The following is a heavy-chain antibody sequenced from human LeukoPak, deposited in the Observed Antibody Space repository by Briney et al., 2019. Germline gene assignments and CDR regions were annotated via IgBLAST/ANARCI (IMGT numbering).Heavy chain of an antibody. Sequence: SETLSLTCTVSGGSISSSSYYWGWIRQPPGKGLEWIGSIYYSGSTYYNPSLKSRVTISVDTSKNQFPLKLSSVTAADTAVYYCARQSPLLYSSSNSDAFDIWGQGTMVTVSS. J-gene: IGHJ3*02. CDR2: IYYSGST. CDR1: GGSISSSSYY. CDR3: ARQSPLLYSSSNSDAFDI. D-gene: IGHD6-13*01. V-gene: IGHV4-39*01.